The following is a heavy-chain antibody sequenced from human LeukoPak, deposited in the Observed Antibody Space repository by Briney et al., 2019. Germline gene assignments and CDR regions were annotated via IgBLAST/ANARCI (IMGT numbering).Heavy chain of an antibody. CDR1: GFTVSSNE. J-gene: IGHJ4*02. Sequence: GGSLRLSCAASGFTVSSNEMSWVRQAPGKGLEWVSSISGGSTYYADSRKGRFTISRDNSKNTLYLQMNSLTAEDTAVYYCGYRFSSWYSPVGYWGQGTLVTVSS. CDR3: GYRFSSWYSPVGY. CDR2: ISGGST. V-gene: IGHV3-38-3*01. D-gene: IGHD6-13*01.